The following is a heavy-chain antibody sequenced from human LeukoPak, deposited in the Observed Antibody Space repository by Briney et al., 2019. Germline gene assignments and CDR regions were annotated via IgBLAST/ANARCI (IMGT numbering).Heavy chain of an antibody. V-gene: IGHV3-30*09. CDR1: GFIFSNYP. J-gene: IGHJ6*02. CDR3: ARVGCRSGGCSSGGVNYYGMDV. Sequence: PGGSLRLSCAGSGFIFSNYPMHWVRQAPGKGLEWLAVVSYQARNSYHAGSVKGRFAISRDNARNSLYLQMNSLRAEDTAVYYCARVGCRSGGCSSGGVNYYGMDVWGQGTTVTVSS. CDR2: VSYQARNS. D-gene: IGHD2-15*01.